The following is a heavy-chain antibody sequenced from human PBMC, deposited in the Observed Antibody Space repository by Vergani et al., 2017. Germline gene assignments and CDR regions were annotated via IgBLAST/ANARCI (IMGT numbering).Heavy chain of an antibody. V-gene: IGHV4-38-2*02. Sequence: QVQLQESGPGLVKPSETLSLTCTVSGYSISSGYYWGWIRQPPGKGLEGIGSIYHSGSTYYNPSLKSRVTISVDTSKNQFSLKLSSVTAADTAVYYCARVTYYGSGSYYGYYYGMDVWGQGTTVTVSS. J-gene: IGHJ6*02. CDR3: ARVTYYGSGSYYGYYYGMDV. CDR2: IYHSGST. CDR1: GYSISSGYY. D-gene: IGHD3-10*01.